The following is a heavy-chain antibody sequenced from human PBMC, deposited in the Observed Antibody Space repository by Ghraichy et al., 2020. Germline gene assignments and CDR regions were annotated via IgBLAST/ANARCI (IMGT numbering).Heavy chain of an antibody. J-gene: IGHJ4*02. Sequence: GGSLRLSCAASGFIFSSYCMNWVRQTPGRGLEWVSSIDSASFNKSDADSVKGRFTVSRDNAKNSLYLQLDSLRAEDTAIYYCARAPLYFFDYWGQGTLVTVSS. D-gene: IGHD3-10*01. CDR2: IDSASFNK. CDR3: ARAPLYFFDY. CDR1: GFIFSSYC. V-gene: IGHV3-21*01.